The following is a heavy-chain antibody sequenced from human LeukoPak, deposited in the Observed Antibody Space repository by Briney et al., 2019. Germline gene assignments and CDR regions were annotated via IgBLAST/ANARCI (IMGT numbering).Heavy chain of an antibody. Sequence: GSGPTLVNPTQTLTLTCTFSGFSLSTSGVGVGWIRQPPGKALEWLALIYWDDDKRYSPSLKSRLTITKDTSKNQVVLTMTNMDPVDTATYYCAHIPTSYHYYDSSRYYLHWGQGTLVTVSS. D-gene: IGHD3-22*01. CDR2: IYWDDDK. J-gene: IGHJ4*02. V-gene: IGHV2-5*02. CDR1: GFSLSTSGVG. CDR3: AHIPTSYHYYDSSRYYLH.